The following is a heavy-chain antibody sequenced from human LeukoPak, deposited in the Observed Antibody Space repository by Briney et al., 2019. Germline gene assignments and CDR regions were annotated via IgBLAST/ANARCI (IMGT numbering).Heavy chain of an antibody. CDR2: ISSSRSNI. J-gene: IGHJ4*02. CDR3: ARDPALELEVLHPDY. V-gene: IGHV3-21*01. CDR1: GFIFSSYS. D-gene: IGHD1-1*01. Sequence: GGSLRLSCAASGFIFSSYSMNWVRQAPGKGLEWVSSISSSRSNIYYADSVKGRFTISRDNAKNSLYLQMNSLRAEDTAVYYCARDPALELEVLHPDYWGQGTLVTVSS.